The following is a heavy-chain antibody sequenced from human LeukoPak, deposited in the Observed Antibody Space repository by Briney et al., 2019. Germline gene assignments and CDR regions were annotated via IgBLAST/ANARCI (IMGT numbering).Heavy chain of an antibody. J-gene: IGHJ5*02. CDR2: IHPYGFT. Sequence: SETLSLTCALDGGSFSNYYWSWIRQPPGKGLEWIGEIHPYGFTNFNPSLKSRVSISVDTSKNQFSLKLTSVTAADTAVYYCSRGSDESKTGDTWGQGSLVTVSS. CDR1: GGSFSNYY. CDR3: SRGSDESKTGDT. V-gene: IGHV4-34*01. D-gene: IGHD3-9*01.